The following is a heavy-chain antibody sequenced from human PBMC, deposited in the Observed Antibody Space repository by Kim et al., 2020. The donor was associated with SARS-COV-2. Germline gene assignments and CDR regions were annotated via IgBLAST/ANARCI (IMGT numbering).Heavy chain of an antibody. Sequence: ASVKVSCKASGYTFTSYAMNWVRQAPGQGLEWMGWINTNTGNPTYAQGFTGRFVFSLDTSVSTAYLQISSLKAEDTAVYYCARDRIAAAGTPWQTGYYYYGMDVWGQGTTVTVSS. CDR2: INTNTGNP. D-gene: IGHD6-13*01. CDR3: ARDRIAAAGTPWQTGYYYYGMDV. V-gene: IGHV7-4-1*02. CDR1: GYTFTSYA. J-gene: IGHJ6*02.